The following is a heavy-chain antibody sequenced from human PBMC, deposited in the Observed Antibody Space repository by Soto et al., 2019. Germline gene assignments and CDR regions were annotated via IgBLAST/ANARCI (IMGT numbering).Heavy chain of an antibody. CDR3: ARGTDDILTGYSRVYYYYGMDV. J-gene: IGHJ6*02. Sequence: GASVKVSCKASGGTFSSYAISWVRQAPGQGLEWMGGIIPIFGTANYAQKFQGRVTITADKSTSTAYMELSSLRSEDTAVYYCARGTDDILTGYSRVYYYYGMDVWGQGTTVTVS. D-gene: IGHD3-9*01. CDR2: IIPIFGTA. V-gene: IGHV1-69*06. CDR1: GGTFSSYA.